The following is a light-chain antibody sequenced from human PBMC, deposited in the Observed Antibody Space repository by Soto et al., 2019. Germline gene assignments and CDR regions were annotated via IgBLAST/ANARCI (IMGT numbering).Light chain of an antibody. Sequence: QSALTQPASVSGSPGESSTISCTGTSSDVGGYRYVSWYQQHPGKAPKLIIYEVSNRPSGVSNRFSGSKSGNTASLTISGLQAEDEADYYCSSYTSSSPCVFGTGTKGTVL. V-gene: IGLV2-14*01. CDR2: EVS. J-gene: IGLJ1*01. CDR3: SSYTSSSPCV. CDR1: SSDVGGYRY.